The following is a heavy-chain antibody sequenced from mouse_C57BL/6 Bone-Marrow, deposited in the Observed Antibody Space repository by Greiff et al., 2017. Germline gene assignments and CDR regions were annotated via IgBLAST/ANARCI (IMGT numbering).Heavy chain of an antibody. V-gene: IGHV1-53*01. CDR3: ARSGYQRWPL. J-gene: IGHJ2*01. Sequence: VPLQQPGTELVKPGASVKLSCKASGHTFPSYWMHRVQQRPGQGLAWIGNSNPSNGGNNYNEKFKSKATLTVDKSSSTAYLQLSSLTSEDSAVYYCARSGYQRWPLWCQGTTLTVSS. CDR1: GHTFPSYW. D-gene: IGHD3-1*01. CDR2: SNPSNGGN.